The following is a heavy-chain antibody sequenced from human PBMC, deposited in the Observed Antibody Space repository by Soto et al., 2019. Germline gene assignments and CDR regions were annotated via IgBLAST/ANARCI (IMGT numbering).Heavy chain of an antibody. CDR2: ISSSGSTI. V-gene: IGHV3-11*01. Sequence: QVQLVESGGGLVKPGGSLRLSCGISGFTFNDYYMTWIRQAPGKGLEWVSSISSSGSTIYFADSVKDRFTISRDNAKNSLYLQMNSLRAEDTAVYYCARVGAVTSYWYFDLWGRGTLVTVSS. CDR1: GFTFNDYY. D-gene: IGHD2-21*02. J-gene: IGHJ2*01. CDR3: ARVGAVTSYWYFDL.